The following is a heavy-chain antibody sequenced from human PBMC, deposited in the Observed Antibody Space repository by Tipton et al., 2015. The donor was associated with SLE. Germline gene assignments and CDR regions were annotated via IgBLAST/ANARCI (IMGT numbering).Heavy chain of an antibody. J-gene: IGHJ4*02. CDR1: GDSLSSGGYA. CDR3: ARGGDSSGLDY. V-gene: IGHV4-30-2*01. CDR2: VYHTGAT. Sequence: TLSLTCTVSGDSLSSGGYAWTWIRQPPGKGLEWIGYVYHTGATKYNSALESRVTLSVDKSKNQFSLRLTSVTVADTAVYYCARGGDSSGLDYWGQGTLVTVSS. D-gene: IGHD6-19*01.